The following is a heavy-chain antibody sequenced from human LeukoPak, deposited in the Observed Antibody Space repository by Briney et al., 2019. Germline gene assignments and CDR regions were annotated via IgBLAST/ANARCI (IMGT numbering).Heavy chain of an antibody. D-gene: IGHD1-26*01. Sequence: SRTLSLTCTVSGGSISSGSYSWSWIRQPPGKGLEWIGYIYHSGSTYYNPSLKSRVTISVDRSKNQFSLKLSSVTAADTAVYYCARSSGRRELDYWGQGTLVTVSS. CDR3: ARSSGRRELDY. V-gene: IGHV4-30-2*01. J-gene: IGHJ4*02. CDR1: GGSISSGSYS. CDR2: IYHSGST.